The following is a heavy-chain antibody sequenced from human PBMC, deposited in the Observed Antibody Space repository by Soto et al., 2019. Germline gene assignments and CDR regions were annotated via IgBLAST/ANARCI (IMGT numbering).Heavy chain of an antibody. CDR1: GGSVSSGSYY. CDR2: MSLGGTT. Sequence: QVQLQESGPGLVRPAETLSLTCTVSGGSVSSGSYYWTWIRQSPGKGLEWIGSMSLGGTTIYNPSLKRRVTISGDTSKNQFSLNLGSVTAADTAVYYWARGREVELPGAYDIWGQGTMVTVSP. CDR3: ARGREVELPGAYDI. V-gene: IGHV4-61*01. J-gene: IGHJ3*02. D-gene: IGHD1-1*01.